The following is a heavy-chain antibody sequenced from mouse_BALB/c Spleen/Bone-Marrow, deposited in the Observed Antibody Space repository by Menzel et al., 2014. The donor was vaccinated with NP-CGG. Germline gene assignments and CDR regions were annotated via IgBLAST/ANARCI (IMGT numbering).Heavy chain of an antibody. D-gene: IGHD2-4*01. CDR2: ISYSGST. CDR1: GYSITSDYA. J-gene: IGHJ3*01. V-gene: IGHV3-2*02. Sequence: EVQLQQSGPGLVKLSQSLSLTCTVAGYSITSDYAWNWIRQFPGNKLEWMGYISYSGSTSYTPSLKSRIPITRDTSKNQFFLQLNSVTTEDTATYYCARGITTAWFAYWGQGTLVTVSA. CDR3: ARGITTAWFAY.